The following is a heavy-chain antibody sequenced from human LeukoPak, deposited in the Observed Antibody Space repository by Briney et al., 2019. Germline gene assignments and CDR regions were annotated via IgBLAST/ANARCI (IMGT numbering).Heavy chain of an antibody. Sequence: SQTLSLTCDISGXSVSSNSATWHWIRQSPSRGLEWLGRTYYTSKWYNDYAVFVKSRITINPDTSKNQFSLQLNSVTPEDTAVYYCARGYGYYFDYWGQGTLVTVSS. CDR2: TYYTSKWYN. J-gene: IGHJ4*02. CDR3: ARGYGYYFDY. CDR1: GXSVSSNSAT. V-gene: IGHV6-1*01. D-gene: IGHD1-1*01.